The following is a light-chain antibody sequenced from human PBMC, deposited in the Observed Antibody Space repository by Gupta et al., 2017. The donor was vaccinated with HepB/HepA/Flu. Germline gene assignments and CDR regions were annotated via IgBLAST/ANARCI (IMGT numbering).Light chain of an antibody. V-gene: IGLV4-69*01. J-gene: IGLJ2*01. CDR1: SGHSSYA. CDR3: QNGGTGNHLV. Sequence: QLVLPQSPSASASLGASVKLTCTLSSGHSSYAIAWHQQQPEKGPRHLLKLNSDGSRSKGDWIPDRVSGSSTAAARSITITDPGSEDESYYDCQNGGTGNHLVFGGGTKLTVL. CDR2: LNSDGSR.